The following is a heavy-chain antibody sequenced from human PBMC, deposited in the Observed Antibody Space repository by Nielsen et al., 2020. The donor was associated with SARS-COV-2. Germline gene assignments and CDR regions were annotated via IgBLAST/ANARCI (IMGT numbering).Heavy chain of an antibody. CDR2: INTNTGDP. J-gene: IGHJ4*02. V-gene: IGHV7-4-1*02. Sequence: SLKVSCMASVYTFSVHAMIWVRQAPRQGLEWMGWINTNTGDPTYAQGFTGRFIFSLDTSVSTAYLQISSLQAEDTAVYYCVRDWGYSGSWLGTCDYWGQGTLVTVSS. CDR3: VRDWGYSGSWLGTCDY. D-gene: IGHD6-13*01. CDR1: VYTFSVHA.